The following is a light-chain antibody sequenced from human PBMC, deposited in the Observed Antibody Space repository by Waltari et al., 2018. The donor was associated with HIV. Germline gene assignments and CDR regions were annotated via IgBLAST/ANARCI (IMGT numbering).Light chain of an antibody. J-gene: IGLJ2*01. CDR2: EVS. CDR3: SSYTSSSTPVV. CDR1: SSDVGGYNY. V-gene: IGLV2-14*01. Sequence: QSALTQPASVSGSPGQSITISCTGTSSDVGGYNYVSWYQQHPGKAPKLMIYEVSNRPSGVSNRFSGSKSCNTASLTISGLQAEDEADYYCSSYTSSSTPVVFGGGTKLTVL.